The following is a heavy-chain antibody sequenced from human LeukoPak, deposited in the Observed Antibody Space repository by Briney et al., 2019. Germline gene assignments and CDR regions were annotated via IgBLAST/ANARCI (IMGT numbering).Heavy chain of an antibody. CDR1: GFTFSSYG. CDR3: ARVRAAHYYDY. CDR2: ISYDGSKK. V-gene: IGHV3-30*19. D-gene: IGHD6-6*01. Sequence: GGSLRLSCAASGFTFSSYGMHWVRQAPGKGLEWVAVISYDGSKKYYADSVKGRFTISRVNPKNTQYLEMNSLKAEDTAVYYCARVRAAHYYDYWGQGTLVTVSS. J-gene: IGHJ4*02.